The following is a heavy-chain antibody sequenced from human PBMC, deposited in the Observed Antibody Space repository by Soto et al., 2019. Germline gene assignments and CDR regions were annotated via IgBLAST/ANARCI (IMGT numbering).Heavy chain of an antibody. D-gene: IGHD3-16*01. CDR3: ARDAFREETVLYTGGMDV. CDR1: GYTFTSYD. V-gene: IGHV1-8*01. Sequence: ASVKVSCKASGYTFTSYDINWVRQATGQGLEWMGLMNPNSGNTGYAQKFQGRVTMTRNTSISVAYMELSSLRSEDTAVYYCARDAFREETVLYTGGMDVWGQGTTVTVSS. J-gene: IGHJ6*02. CDR2: MNPNSGNT.